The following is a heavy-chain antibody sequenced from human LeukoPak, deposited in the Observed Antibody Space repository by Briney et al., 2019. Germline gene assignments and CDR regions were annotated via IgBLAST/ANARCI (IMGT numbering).Heavy chain of an antibody. D-gene: IGHD1-26*01. Sequence: SETLSLTCTVSGGSISSSSYYWGWIRQPPGKGLEWIGSIYYSGSTYYNPSLKSRVTISVDTSKNQFSLKLTSVTAADTAVYYCATSNSGNNRYGMDVWGQGITVTVSS. CDR2: IYYSGST. CDR3: ATSNSGNNRYGMDV. V-gene: IGHV4-39*01. J-gene: IGHJ6*02. CDR1: GGSISSSSYY.